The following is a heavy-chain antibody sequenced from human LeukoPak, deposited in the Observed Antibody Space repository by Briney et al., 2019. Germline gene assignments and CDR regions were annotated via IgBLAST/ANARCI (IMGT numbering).Heavy chain of an antibody. V-gene: IGHV3-23*01. CDR2: ISGSGGNT. Sequence: GGSLRLSCAASGFTFSRYAMSWVRQSPGKGLEWVSAISGSGGNTYSADPVKGRCTISRDNSLQTLFLHMNSLRAEDTAVYYCARGMSATSGYLELEYWGQGALVTVST. J-gene: IGHJ4*02. CDR3: ARGMSATSGYLELEY. D-gene: IGHD3-22*01. CDR1: GFTFSRYA.